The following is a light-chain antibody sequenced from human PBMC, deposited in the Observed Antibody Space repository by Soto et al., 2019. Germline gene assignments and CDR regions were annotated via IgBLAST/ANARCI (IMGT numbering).Light chain of an antibody. V-gene: IGLV2-14*03. CDR2: EVS. Sequence: QSALTQPASVSGSPGQSIAISCTGTSSDVGAYDFVSWYQQHPDKAPKLLIYEVSNRPSGVSDRFSGSKSVNTATLTISGLQAEDEADYYCSSHTTSNTRVFGTGTKDTVL. CDR1: SSDVGAYDF. J-gene: IGLJ1*01. CDR3: SSHTTSNTRV.